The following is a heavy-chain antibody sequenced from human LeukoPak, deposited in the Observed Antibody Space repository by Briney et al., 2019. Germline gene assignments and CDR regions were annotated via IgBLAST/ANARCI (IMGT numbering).Heavy chain of an antibody. Sequence: VASVKVSCKVSGASLSETSIHWVRQAPGQGLEWMGIINPSGGSTSYAQKFQGRVTMTRDTSTSTVYMELSSLRSEDTAVYYCARVDGSGDFWSGYYTGGFYFDYWGQGTLVTVSS. CDR2: INPSGGST. J-gene: IGHJ4*02. CDR1: GASLSETS. V-gene: IGHV1-46*01. D-gene: IGHD3-3*01. CDR3: ARVDGSGDFWSGYYTGGFYFDY.